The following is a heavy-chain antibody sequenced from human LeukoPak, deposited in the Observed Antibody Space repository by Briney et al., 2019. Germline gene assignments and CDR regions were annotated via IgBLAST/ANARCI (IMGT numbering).Heavy chain of an antibody. J-gene: IGHJ1*01. CDR3: ARDRHYYDSSGYPEYFQH. V-gene: IGHV3-11*01. CDR2: ISSSGSTI. Sequence: PGGSLRLSCAASGFTFSDYYMSGIRQAPGKGLEWVSYISSSGSTIYYADSVKGRFTISRDNAKNSLYLQMNSLRAEDTAVYYCARDRHYYDSSGYPEYFQHWGQGTLVTVSS. CDR1: GFTFSDYY. D-gene: IGHD3-22*01.